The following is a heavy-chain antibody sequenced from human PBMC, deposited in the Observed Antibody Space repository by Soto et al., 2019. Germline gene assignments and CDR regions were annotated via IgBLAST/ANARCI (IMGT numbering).Heavy chain of an antibody. CDR3: ASNYAYAEGYYWYGIDV. V-gene: IGHV3-74*01. CDR2: ISSYGSDT. Sequence: EVQLVESGGGLVLPGGSLRLSCAASGFTFSRYWMHWVRQAPGKGLVWVSRISSYGSDTHYADSVKGRFTISRDNAKNTLYLQMKSLRADDTAVYYCASNYAYAEGYYWYGIDVWGQGTTVTVSS. D-gene: IGHD3-16*01. CDR1: GFTFSRYW. J-gene: IGHJ6*02.